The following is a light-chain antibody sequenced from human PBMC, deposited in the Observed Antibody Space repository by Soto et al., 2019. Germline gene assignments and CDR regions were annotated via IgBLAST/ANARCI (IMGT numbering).Light chain of an antibody. Sequence: DIQLTQSPSFLSASVGDRVTITCRASQGISSYLAWYQQKPGKAPKLLIYVASTLHSGVPSRFSGSGSWTEFTLTISSLQPEDFATYYCQQFNSYPLTFGQGTRLEIK. J-gene: IGKJ5*01. CDR3: QQFNSYPLT. CDR2: VAS. V-gene: IGKV1-9*01. CDR1: QGISSY.